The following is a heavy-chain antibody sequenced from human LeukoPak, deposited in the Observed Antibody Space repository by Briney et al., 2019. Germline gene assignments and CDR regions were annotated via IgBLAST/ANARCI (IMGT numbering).Heavy chain of an antibody. CDR2: IIPIFGTA. J-gene: IGHJ4*02. Sequence: VASMKVSCKASGGTFSSYAISWVRQAPGQGLEWMGGIIPIFGTANYAQKFQGRVTITTDESTSTAYMELSSLRSEDTAVYYCASLSGYRGPNPDLPDDYWGQGTLVTVSS. D-gene: IGHD5-18*01. V-gene: IGHV1-69*05. CDR3: ASLSGYRGPNPDLPDDY. CDR1: GGTFSSYA.